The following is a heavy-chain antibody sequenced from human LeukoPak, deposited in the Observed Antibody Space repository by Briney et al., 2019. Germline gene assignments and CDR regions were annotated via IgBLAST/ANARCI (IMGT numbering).Heavy chain of an antibody. CDR3: ARMMSGSYSYFDY. CDR1: GGSFSGYY. D-gene: IGHD1-26*01. Sequence: XETLSLTCAVYGGSFSGYYWNWIRQPPGKGLEWIGEINHSGSTNYNPSLKSRVTISVDMSKNQFSLKLSSVTAADTAVYFCARMMSGSYSYFDYWGQGTLVTVSS. V-gene: IGHV4-34*01. J-gene: IGHJ4*02. CDR2: INHSGST.